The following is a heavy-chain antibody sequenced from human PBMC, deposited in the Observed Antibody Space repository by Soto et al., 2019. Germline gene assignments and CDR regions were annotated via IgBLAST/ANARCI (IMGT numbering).Heavy chain of an antibody. D-gene: IGHD2-2*01. Sequence: LTCTVSGGSISSYYWSWIRQPPGKGLEWIGYIYYSGSTNYNPSLKSRATISLDTSKNRFSLKLSSVTAADTAVYYCARQGPASILNTWFDPWGQGTLVTVSA. J-gene: IGHJ5*02. V-gene: IGHV4-59*01. CDR1: GGSISSYY. CDR2: IYYSGST. CDR3: ARQGPASILNTWFDP.